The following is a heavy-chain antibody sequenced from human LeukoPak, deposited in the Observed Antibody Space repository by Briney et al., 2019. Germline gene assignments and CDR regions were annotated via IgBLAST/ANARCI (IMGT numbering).Heavy chain of an antibody. J-gene: IGHJ5*02. V-gene: IGHV1-18*01. CDR1: GYTFTSYA. Sequence: ASVKVSCKASGYTFTSYAISWVRQAPGQGLEWMGWISAYNGNTHYAQKVQDRVTMTTDTSTSTAYMELRSLGTDDTAVYYCARAGGRSWFDPWGQGTLVTVSS. CDR2: ISAYNGNT. CDR3: ARAGGRSWFDP.